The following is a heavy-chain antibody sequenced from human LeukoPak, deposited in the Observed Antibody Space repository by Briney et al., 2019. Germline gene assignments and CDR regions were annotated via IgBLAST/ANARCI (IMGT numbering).Heavy chain of an antibody. V-gene: IGHV3-23*01. D-gene: IGHD3-3*01. CDR1: GFTFSIYA. CDR3: AKEHDYSNAAPEWGFDS. J-gene: IGHJ4*02. Sequence: PRGSLRLSCAASGFTFSIYAMSWVRQAPGKGLEWVSGISGSSSHTMDADSVRGRFTISRDNTRNTLYLHMNSLRAEDTALYYCAKEHDYSNAAPEWGFDSWGQGTLVTVSS. CDR2: ISGSSSHT.